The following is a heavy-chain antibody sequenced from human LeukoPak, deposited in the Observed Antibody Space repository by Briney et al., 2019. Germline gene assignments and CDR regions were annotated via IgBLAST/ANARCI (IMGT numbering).Heavy chain of an antibody. V-gene: IGHV1-46*01. CDR2: INPRGGST. J-gene: IGHJ4*02. Sequence: ASVKVSCKASGYTFTSYYMHWVRQAPGQGLEWMGIINPRGGSTSYAQNFQGRVTITRDTSASTAYMELSSLRYEDTAVYYCARDIAVAGNTWGYWGQGTLVTVSS. D-gene: IGHD6-19*01. CDR3: ARDIAVAGNTWGY. CDR1: GYTFTSYY.